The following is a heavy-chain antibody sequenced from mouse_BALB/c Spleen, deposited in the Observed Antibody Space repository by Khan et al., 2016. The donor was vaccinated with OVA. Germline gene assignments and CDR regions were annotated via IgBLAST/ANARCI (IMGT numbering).Heavy chain of an antibody. CDR2: IYPGDGST. J-gene: IGHJ4*01. CDR1: NYTFTAYD. D-gene: IGHD2-4*01. V-gene: IGHV1S56*01. CDR3: ARDGLRGGASDY. Sequence: QVQLQQSGAELVKPGASVKISCKASNYTFTAYDINWVKQRPGQGLEWIGSIYPGDGSTKYNENFKGKATLTADKSSNTAYMELSSLTSEKSAVYFCARDGLRGGASDYWGQGTSVSVSS.